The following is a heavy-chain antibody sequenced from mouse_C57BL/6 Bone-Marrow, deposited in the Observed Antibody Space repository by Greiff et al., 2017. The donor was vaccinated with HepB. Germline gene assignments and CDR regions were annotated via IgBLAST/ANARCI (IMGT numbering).Heavy chain of an antibody. V-gene: IGHV2-3*01. CDR1: GFSLTSYG. Sequence: QVQLKESGPGLVAPSQSLSITCTVSGFSLTSYGISWVRQPPGKGLEWMGEIWGDGSTNYHSALISRLSISKENSKSQVFLIRNSLQTDDTATYYCAKKGLLLRPDYYAMDYWGQGTSVTVSS. J-gene: IGHJ4*01. CDR2: IWGDGST. CDR3: AKKGLLLRPDYYAMDY. D-gene: IGHD1-1*01.